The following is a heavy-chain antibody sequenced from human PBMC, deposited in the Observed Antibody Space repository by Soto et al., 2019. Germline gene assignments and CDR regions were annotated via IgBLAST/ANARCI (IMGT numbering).Heavy chain of an antibody. CDR3: ARVKSGAAFDY. CDR1: GDSITTSY. V-gene: IGHV4-59*01. J-gene: IGHJ4*02. D-gene: IGHD1-26*01. CDR2: IYYSGST. Sequence: QVQLQESGPRLVKPSETLSLTCTVSGDSITTSYWSWIRQSPGKGLEWIGYIYYSGSTNYNPSLNSRVTISVHTSKKHFSLKLTSVTAADTAVYYCARVKSGAAFDYWGQGTLVTVSS.